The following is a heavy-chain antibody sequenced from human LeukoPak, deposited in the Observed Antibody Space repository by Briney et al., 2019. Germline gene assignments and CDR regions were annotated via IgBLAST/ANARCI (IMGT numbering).Heavy chain of an antibody. CDR1: GYTFTTYD. CDR3: ARDHGLYTSSWQGVDY. D-gene: IGHD6-13*01. Sequence: ASVKVSCKASGYTFTTYDINWVRQATGQGLEWMGWMNPNSGNTGYAQKFQGRVTITRDTSASTAYMELSSLRSDDTAVYYCARDHGLYTSSWQGVDYWGQGTLVTVSS. V-gene: IGHV1-8*01. J-gene: IGHJ4*02. CDR2: MNPNSGNT.